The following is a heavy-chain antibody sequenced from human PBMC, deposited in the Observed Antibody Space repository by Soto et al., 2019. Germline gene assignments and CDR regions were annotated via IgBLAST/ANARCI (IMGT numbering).Heavy chain of an antibody. Sequence: EVQLLESGGGLVQPGGSLGLSCAASGFTFSSYAMSWVRQAPGKGLEWVSAISGSGGSTYYADSVKGRFTISRDNSKNTLYLQMNSLRAEDTAVYYCAKGSDYDILTGYYKAEYFQHWGQGTLVTVSS. J-gene: IGHJ1*01. D-gene: IGHD3-9*01. V-gene: IGHV3-23*01. CDR2: ISGSGGST. CDR1: GFTFSSYA. CDR3: AKGSDYDILTGYYKAEYFQH.